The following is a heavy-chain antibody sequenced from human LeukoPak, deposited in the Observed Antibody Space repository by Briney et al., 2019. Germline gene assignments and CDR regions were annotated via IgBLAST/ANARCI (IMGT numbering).Heavy chain of an antibody. Sequence: PSQTLSLTCTVSGGSSSSGTYYWTWVRQSAGKGLEWIGRISTSGSTSYNPSLKSRVTISRDTSTNQFSLTLSSATAADTAVHYCARTSGYPYGSVLNIWGHGTLVTVSS. CDR1: GGSSSSGTYY. CDR2: ISTSGST. CDR3: ARTSGYPYGSVLNI. V-gene: IGHV4-61*02. D-gene: IGHD5-18*01. J-gene: IGHJ3*02.